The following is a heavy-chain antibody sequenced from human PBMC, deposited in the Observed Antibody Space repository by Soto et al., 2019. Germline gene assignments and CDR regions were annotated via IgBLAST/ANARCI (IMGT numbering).Heavy chain of an antibody. CDR3: ARHSSAIRSYYDFWSGYYIDWFDP. D-gene: IGHD3-3*01. Sequence: PSETLSLTCTVSGGSISSSSYYWGWIRQPPGKGLEWIGSIYYSGSTYYNPSLKSRVTISVDTSKNQFSLKLSSVTAADTAVYYCARHSSAIRSYYDFWSGYYIDWFDPWGQGTLVTVSS. CDR1: GGSISSSSYY. J-gene: IGHJ5*02. CDR2: IYYSGST. V-gene: IGHV4-39*01.